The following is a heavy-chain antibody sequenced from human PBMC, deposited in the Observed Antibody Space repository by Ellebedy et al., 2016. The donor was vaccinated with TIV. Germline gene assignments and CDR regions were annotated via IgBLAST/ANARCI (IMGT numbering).Heavy chain of an antibody. V-gene: IGHV3-30-3*01. CDR1: GFTFSGYS. D-gene: IGHD5-24*01. CDR2: ISYNGNSE. J-gene: IGHJ4*02. Sequence: GESLKISCAASGFTFSGYSMHLVRQAPGKGLEWVAVISYNGNSEKFADTLKGRVTISRDNSKTTLYLQMNSLRVEDTAVYYCATQLWNTEFWGQGTLVIVSS. CDR3: ATQLWNTEF.